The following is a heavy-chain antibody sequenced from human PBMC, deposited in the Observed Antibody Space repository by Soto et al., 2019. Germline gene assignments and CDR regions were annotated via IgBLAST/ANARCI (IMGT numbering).Heavy chain of an antibody. Sequence: GGSLRLSCAASGSTFSSYAMSWVRQAPGKGLEWVSAISGSGGSTYYADSVRGRFTVSRDNARNSLYLQMTSLRDEDTAVYYCARETPSFDSWGQGTLVTVSS. CDR1: GSTFSSYA. CDR3: ARETPSFDS. D-gene: IGHD2-15*01. V-gene: IGHV3-23*01. J-gene: IGHJ4*02. CDR2: ISGSGGST.